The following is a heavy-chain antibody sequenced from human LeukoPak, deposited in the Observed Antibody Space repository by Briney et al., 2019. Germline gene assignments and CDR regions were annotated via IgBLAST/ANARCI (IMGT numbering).Heavy chain of an antibody. J-gene: IGHJ4*02. V-gene: IGHV4-34*01. CDR1: GGSLSGYY. CDR3: ARSVWSGYLGY. Sequence: PSETLSLTCAVYGGSLSGYYWSWIRQPPGKGLEWIGEINHSGSTNYNPSLKSRVTISVDTSKNQFSLKLSAVTAADTAVYYCARSVWSGYLGYWGQGTLVTVSS. CDR2: INHSGST. D-gene: IGHD3-3*01.